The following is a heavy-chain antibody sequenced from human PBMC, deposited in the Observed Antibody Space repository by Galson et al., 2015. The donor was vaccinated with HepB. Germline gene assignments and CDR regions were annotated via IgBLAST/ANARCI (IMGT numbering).Heavy chain of an antibody. CDR2: ISGSGGST. Sequence: SLRLSCAASGFTFSSYAMSWVRQAPGKGLEWVSAISGSGGSTYYADSVKGRFTISRDNSKNTLYLQTNSLRAEDTAVYYCAKGRDYYYGMDVWGQGTTVTVSS. V-gene: IGHV3-23*01. CDR3: AKGRDYYYGMDV. J-gene: IGHJ6*02. CDR1: GFTFSSYA.